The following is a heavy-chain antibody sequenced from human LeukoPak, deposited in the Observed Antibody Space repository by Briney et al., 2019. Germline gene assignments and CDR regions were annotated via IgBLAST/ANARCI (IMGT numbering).Heavy chain of an antibody. Sequence: SETLSLTCAVYGGSFSGYYWSWIRQPPGKGLDWIGEINHSGSTNYNPSLKSRVTISVDTSKNQFSLKLSSVTAADTAVYYCARMIRILDYWGQGTLVTVSS. D-gene: IGHD3-22*01. CDR2: INHSGST. J-gene: IGHJ4*02. CDR3: ARMIRILDY. CDR1: GGSFSGYY. V-gene: IGHV4-34*01.